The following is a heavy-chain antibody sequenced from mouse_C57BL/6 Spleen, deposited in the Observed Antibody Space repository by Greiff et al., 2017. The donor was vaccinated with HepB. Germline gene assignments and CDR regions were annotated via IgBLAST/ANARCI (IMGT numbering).Heavy chain of an antibody. J-gene: IGHJ2*01. D-gene: IGHD3-2*02. CDR1: GFTFSSYG. V-gene: IGHV5-6*01. Sequence: EVQRVESGGDLVKPGGSLKLSCAASGFTFSSYGMSWVRQTPDKRLEWVATISSGGSYTYYPDSVKGRFTISRDNAKNTLYLQMSSLKSEDTAMYYCARDSSGDFDYWGQGTTLTVSS. CDR2: ISSGGSYT. CDR3: ARDSSGDFDY.